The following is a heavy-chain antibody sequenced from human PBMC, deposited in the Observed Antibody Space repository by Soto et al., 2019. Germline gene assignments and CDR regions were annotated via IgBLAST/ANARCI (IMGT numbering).Heavy chain of an antibody. V-gene: IGHV3-48*01. CDR3: ARDLNLGSFDY. Sequence: EVQLVESGGGLVQPGGSLRLSCAASGFTFSSYSMNWVRQAPGKGLEWVSYISSSSSTIYYADSVNGRFTISRDNAKNSLYLQMNSLRAEDTAVYYCARDLNLGSFDYWGQGTLVTVSS. J-gene: IGHJ4*02. CDR2: ISSSSSTI. CDR1: GFTFSSYS.